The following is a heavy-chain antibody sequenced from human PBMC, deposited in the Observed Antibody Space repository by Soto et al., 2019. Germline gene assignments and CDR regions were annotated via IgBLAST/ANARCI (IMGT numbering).Heavy chain of an antibody. CDR1: GYTFTSAY. V-gene: IGHV1-46*01. CDR2: INLRGGGT. CDR3: ARDRFGYADSGD. Sequence: QVLLVQSGAEVKKPGASVRVSCRTSGYTFTSAYMHWVRQAPGQGLEWMGVINLRGGGTLYAQKFQDRVTMTRDTSTSTLYIELSGLTSEDTAVYYCARDRFGYADSGDWGKGTLVTVSS. J-gene: IGHJ4*02. D-gene: IGHD4-17*01.